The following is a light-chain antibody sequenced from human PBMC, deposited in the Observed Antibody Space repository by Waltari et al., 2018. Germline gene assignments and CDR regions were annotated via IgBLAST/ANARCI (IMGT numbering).Light chain of an antibody. CDR1: SSDVGGYNY. J-gene: IGLJ1*01. V-gene: IGLV2-11*01. CDR2: DVS. Sequence: QSALTQPRSVSGSPGQSVTISCTGTSSDVGGYNYVSWYQQHPGKASKLMIYDVSKRPSGVPDRFSGSKSGNTASLTISGLQAEDEADYYCCSYAGSYTFYVFGTGTKVTAL. CDR3: CSYAGSYTFYV.